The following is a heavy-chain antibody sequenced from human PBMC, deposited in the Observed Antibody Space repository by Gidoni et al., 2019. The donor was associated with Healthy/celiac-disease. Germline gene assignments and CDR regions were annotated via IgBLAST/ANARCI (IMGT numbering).Heavy chain of an antibody. CDR3: ASHLGDYYGDTRGVWFDP. CDR2: IIPIFGTA. D-gene: IGHD4-17*01. J-gene: IGHJ5*02. V-gene: IGHV1-69*01. CDR1: GVTFSSYA. Sequence: QVQLVQSGAEVKKPRFSVTVSCKASGVTFSSYATSWVRQAPGQGLEWMGGIIPIFGTANYAQKFQGRVTITADESTSTAYMGLSSLRSEDTAVYYCASHLGDYYGDTRGVWFDPWGQGTLVTVSS.